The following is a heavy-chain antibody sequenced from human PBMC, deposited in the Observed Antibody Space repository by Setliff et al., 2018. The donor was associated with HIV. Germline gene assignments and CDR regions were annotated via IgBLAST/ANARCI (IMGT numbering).Heavy chain of an antibody. Sequence: SETLSLTCIVSGGSISSYYWSWIRQPAGKGLEWIGRIYTSGTTNYNPSLKSRVTISVDTSKNQFSLKLSSVTAADTAVYYCARSSSSWSGWFDHWGQGTLVTVSS. CDR2: IYTSGTT. V-gene: IGHV4-4*07. D-gene: IGHD6-13*01. J-gene: IGHJ5*02. CDR3: ARSSSSWSGWFDH. CDR1: GGSISSYY.